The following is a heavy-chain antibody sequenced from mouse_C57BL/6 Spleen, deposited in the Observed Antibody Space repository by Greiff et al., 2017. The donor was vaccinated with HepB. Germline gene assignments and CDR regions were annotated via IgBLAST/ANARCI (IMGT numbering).Heavy chain of an antibody. CDR2: ISSGGVYI. D-gene: IGHD2-13*01. J-gene: IGHJ2*01. CDR1: GFTFSSYA. V-gene: IGHV5-9-1*02. Sequence: EVMLVESGEGLVKPGGSLKLSCAASGFTFSSYAMSWVRQTPEKRLEWVAYISSGGVYIYYADTVKGRFTISRDNARNTLYLQMSRLKSEDTAMYYCTMWRSQRGEYYCDYWGQGTTLTVSS. CDR3: TMWRSQRGEYYCDY.